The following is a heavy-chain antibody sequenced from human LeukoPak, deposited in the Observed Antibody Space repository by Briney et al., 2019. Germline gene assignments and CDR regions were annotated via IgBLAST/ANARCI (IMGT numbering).Heavy chain of an antibody. CDR3: ASLGDYYDSSGLNYFDY. J-gene: IGHJ4*02. Sequence: ASVKVSCKASGYTFTGYYMHWVRQAPGQGLEWMGWINPNSGGTNYAQKFQGRVTMTRDTSISTAYRELSRLRSDDAAVYYCASLGDYYDSSGLNYFDYWGQGTLVTVSS. CDR2: INPNSGGT. D-gene: IGHD3-22*01. CDR1: GYTFTGYY. V-gene: IGHV1-2*02.